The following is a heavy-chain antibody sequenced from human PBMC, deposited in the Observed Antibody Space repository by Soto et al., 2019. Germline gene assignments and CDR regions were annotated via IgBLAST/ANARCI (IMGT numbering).Heavy chain of an antibody. CDR3: ARDTYSSSWEDGSDY. CDR2: ISGSSSSI. V-gene: IGHV3-21*06. J-gene: IGHJ4*02. CDR1: GFTFTRYN. Sequence: EVQLVESGGGLVKPGGSLRLSCAASGFTFTRYNMNWVRQAPGKGLEWVSYISGSSSSIYYADSVKGRFTISRDNAKNSLYLQMNSRRAEDTAVYYCARDTYSSSWEDGSDYWGQGTLVTVSS. D-gene: IGHD6-13*01.